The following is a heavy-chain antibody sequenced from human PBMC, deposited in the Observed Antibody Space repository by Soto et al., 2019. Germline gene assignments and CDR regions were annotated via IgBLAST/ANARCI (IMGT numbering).Heavy chain of an antibody. CDR1: GYTFTSYG. Sequence: QVQLVQSGGEGKKPGASVKVSCKASGYTFTSYGINWVQQAPGQGLEWIGWISAYNGNTNYAQRLQGRVTMTTDTSTSTAYMELRSLTSDDTAVYFCARRLRYFASDYWGQGSLVTVSS. V-gene: IGHV1-18*01. D-gene: IGHD3-9*01. J-gene: IGHJ4*02. CDR3: ARRLRYFASDY. CDR2: ISAYNGNT.